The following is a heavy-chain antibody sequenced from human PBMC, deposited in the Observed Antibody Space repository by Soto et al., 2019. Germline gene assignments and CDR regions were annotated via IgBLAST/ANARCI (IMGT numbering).Heavy chain of an antibody. V-gene: IGHV3-49*05. CDR2: IRSKAYGGTT. Sequence: EVQLVESGGGLVKPGRSLRLSCTASGFTFGDYAMSWFRQAPGKGLEWVGFIRSKAYGGTTEYAASVKGRFTISRDDSKSIAYLPMNSLKTEDTAVYYCTSGWGLPPRFWGQGTLVTVSS. CDR1: GFTFGDYA. J-gene: IGHJ4*02. D-gene: IGHD1-26*01. CDR3: TSGWGLPPRF.